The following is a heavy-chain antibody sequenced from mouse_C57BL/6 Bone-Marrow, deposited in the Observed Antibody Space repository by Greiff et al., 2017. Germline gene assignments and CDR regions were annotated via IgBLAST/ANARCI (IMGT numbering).Heavy chain of an antibody. CDR3: ARSRVYYDYGGYFDV. V-gene: IGHV1-39*01. J-gene: IGHJ1*03. CDR2: INPNYGTT. CDR1: GYSFTDYN. D-gene: IGHD2-4*01. Sequence: VHVKQSGPELVKPGASVKISCKASGYSFTDYNMNWVKQSNGKSLEWIGVINPNYGTTSYNQKFKGKATLTVDQSSSTAYMQLNSLTSEDSAVYYCARSRVYYDYGGYFDVWGTGTTVTVSS.